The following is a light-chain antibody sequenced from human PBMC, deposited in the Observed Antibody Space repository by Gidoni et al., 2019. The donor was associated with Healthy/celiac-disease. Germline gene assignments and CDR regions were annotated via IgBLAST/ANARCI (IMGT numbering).Light chain of an antibody. CDR3: QQYYSTRT. V-gene: IGKV4-1*01. J-gene: IGKJ1*01. CDR2: WAS. CDR1: QSLLYSSNNKNY. Sequence: DIVLTQSPDSLTVSLGERATINCKSSQSLLYSSNNKNYLAWYQQKPGQPPKLLIYWASTRESGVPDRFSGSGSGTDFTLTISSLQAEDVAVYYCQQYYSTRTFXQXTKVEIK.